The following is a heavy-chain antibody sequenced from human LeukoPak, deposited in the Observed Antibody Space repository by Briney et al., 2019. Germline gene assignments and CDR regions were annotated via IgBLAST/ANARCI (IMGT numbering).Heavy chain of an antibody. CDR1: GFTFSSYW. Sequence: PGGSLRLSCAASGFTFSSYWMSWLRQAPGKGLEWVANIKHDGSEKYYVDSMKGRFTISRDNSKNTLYLQMNSLRAEDTAAYYCAKDQGYYYDSSGYYTPVYGMDVWGQGTTVTVSS. J-gene: IGHJ6*02. V-gene: IGHV3-7*01. D-gene: IGHD3-22*01. CDR3: AKDQGYYYDSSGYYTPVYGMDV. CDR2: IKHDGSEK.